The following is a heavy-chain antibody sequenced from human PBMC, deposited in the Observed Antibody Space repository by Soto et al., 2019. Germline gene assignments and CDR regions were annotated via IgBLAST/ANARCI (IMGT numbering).Heavy chain of an antibody. CDR1: GFTFSSYA. Sequence: EVLLLDYGGGLVQPGGSLRLSCAASGFTFSSYAMSWVRQAPGKGLEWVSGIGGSGGSRYYVDSVKGRFTISRDNSKNMLYLQMNSLRADDTAVYYCARDLEAYYYASGKWGQGTLVTVSS. CDR3: ARDLEAYYYASGK. CDR2: IGGSGGSR. J-gene: IGHJ4*02. D-gene: IGHD3-10*01. V-gene: IGHV3-23*01.